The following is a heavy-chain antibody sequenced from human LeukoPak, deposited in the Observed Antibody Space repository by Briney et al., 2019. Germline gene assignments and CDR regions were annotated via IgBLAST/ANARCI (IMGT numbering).Heavy chain of an antibody. D-gene: IGHD2-2*01. CDR2: ISGSGADT. CDR3: ARGYIVVVPAATYYYYYGMDV. CDR1: GFTFSSYA. V-gene: IGHV3-23*01. J-gene: IGHJ6*02. Sequence: GGSLRVSCVASGFTFSSYAMNWVRQAPGKGLQWVSVISGSGADTIYADSVKGRFTISRDNSKNTVYLEMNSLRAEDTAVYYCARGYIVVVPAATYYYYYGMDVWGQGTTVTVSS.